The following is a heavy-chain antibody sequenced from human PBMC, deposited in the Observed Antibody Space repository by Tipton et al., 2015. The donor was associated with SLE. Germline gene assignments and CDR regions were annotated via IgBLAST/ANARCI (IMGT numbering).Heavy chain of an antibody. CDR1: GGSFSGYY. CDR3: ARDVVTTLDY. Sequence: LSLTCAVYGGSFSGYYMSWIRQAPGKGLEWVSYISSSSSYTNYADSVKGRFTISRDNAKNSLYLQMNSLRAEDTAVYYCARDVVTTLDYWGQGTLVTVSS. V-gene: IGHV3-11*05. D-gene: IGHD2-21*02. J-gene: IGHJ4*02. CDR2: ISSSSSYT.